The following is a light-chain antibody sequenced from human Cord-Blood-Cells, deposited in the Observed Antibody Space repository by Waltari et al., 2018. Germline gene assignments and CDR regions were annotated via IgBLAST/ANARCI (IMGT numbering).Light chain of an antibody. V-gene: IGKV1-39*01. J-gene: IGKJ5*01. Sequence: DIQMTQSPSSLSASVGDSVTITCLASQSIRSYLNWYQQKPGKAPKLLIYAASSLQSGVPSRFSGSGSGTDFTLTISSLQPEDFATYYCQQSYSTPITFGQGTRLEIK. CDR3: QQSYSTPIT. CDR2: AAS. CDR1: QSIRSY.